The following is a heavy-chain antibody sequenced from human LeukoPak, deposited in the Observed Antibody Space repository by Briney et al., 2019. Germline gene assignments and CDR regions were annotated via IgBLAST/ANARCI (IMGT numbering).Heavy chain of an antibody. CDR1: GGSTSSSSYY. CDR3: ARRNFYDSGTYHYYFDY. J-gene: IGHJ4*02. CDR2: IYYSGST. Sequence: SETLSLTCTVSGGSTSSSSYYWGWIRQPPGKGLEWIGSIYYSGSTYYNPSLKSRVTISVDTSKNQFSLKLSSVTAADTAVYYCARRNFYDSGTYHYYFDYWGQGTLVTVSS. V-gene: IGHV4-39*01. D-gene: IGHD3-22*01.